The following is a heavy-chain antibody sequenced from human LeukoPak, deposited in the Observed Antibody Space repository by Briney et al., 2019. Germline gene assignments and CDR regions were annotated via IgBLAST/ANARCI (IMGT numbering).Heavy chain of an antibody. Sequence: GGSLRLSCAASGFTFSHYNMNWVRQAPGKGLEWVSSISGSTGYIYYADSAKGRFTIPRDNAKDSLYLQMNSLRAEDTAVYYCARDRDYYDSSGYPGYWGQGTLVTVSS. CDR2: ISGSTGYI. CDR3: ARDRDYYDSSGYPGY. J-gene: IGHJ4*02. CDR1: GFTFSHYN. V-gene: IGHV3-21*01. D-gene: IGHD3-22*01.